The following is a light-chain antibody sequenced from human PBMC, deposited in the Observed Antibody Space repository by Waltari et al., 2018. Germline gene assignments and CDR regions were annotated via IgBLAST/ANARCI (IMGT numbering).Light chain of an antibody. Sequence: SVLTQPPSASGTPGQRVTISCSRSSSNIGNNSVNWYQRLPGTAPKLLIYSNQQRPSGVPDRFSASGSGTSASLAISGLQSEDDGDYYCATWDDSLNGVVFGGGTKLTVL. V-gene: IGLV1-44*01. J-gene: IGLJ2*01. CDR2: SNQ. CDR3: ATWDDSLNGVV. CDR1: SSNIGNNS.